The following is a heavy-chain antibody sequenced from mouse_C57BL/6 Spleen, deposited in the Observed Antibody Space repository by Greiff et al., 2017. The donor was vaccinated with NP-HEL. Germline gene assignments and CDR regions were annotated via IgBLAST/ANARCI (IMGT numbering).Heavy chain of an antibody. CDR3: ARGGDDSTSRRRLFAY. CDR2: IYPGDGDT. Sequence: QVQLQQSGAELVKPGASVKISCKASGYAFSSYWMNWVKQRPGKGLEWIGQIYPGDGDTNYNGKFKGKATLTADKSSSTAYMQLSSLTSEDSAVYFCARGGDDSTSRRRLFAYWGQGTLVTVSA. J-gene: IGHJ3*01. CDR1: GYAFSSYW. D-gene: IGHD2-4*01. V-gene: IGHV1-80*01.